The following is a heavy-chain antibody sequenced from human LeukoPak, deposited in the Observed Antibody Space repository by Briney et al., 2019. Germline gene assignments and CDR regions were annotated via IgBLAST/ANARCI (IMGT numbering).Heavy chain of an antibody. J-gene: IGHJ4*02. CDR3: ARLDILTGNYYYFEY. CDR1: GFTLSSYC. CDR2: IKSDGSVT. Sequence: GGSLRLSCAASGFTLSSYCMHWVRQAPGKGLVWVSRIKSDGSVTTYADSVKGRFTISRDNAKNTLYLQMNRLRAEDTAVYFCARLDILTGNYYYFEYWGQGSLVTVSS. D-gene: IGHD3-9*01. V-gene: IGHV3-74*01.